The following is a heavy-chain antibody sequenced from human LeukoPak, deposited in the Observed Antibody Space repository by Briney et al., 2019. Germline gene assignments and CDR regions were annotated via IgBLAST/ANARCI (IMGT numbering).Heavy chain of an antibody. CDR1: GFTFSSYG. D-gene: IGHD3-22*01. CDR2: IWYDGSNK. V-gene: IGHV3-33*06. Sequence: GGSLRLSCAASGFTFSSYGMHWVRQAPGKGLEWVAVIWYDGSNKYYADSVKGRFTISRDNSKNTLYLQMNSLRAEDTAVYYCAKAGGHYYDSSGYYSPFDPWGQGTLVTVSS. CDR3: AKAGGHYYDSSGYYSPFDP. J-gene: IGHJ5*02.